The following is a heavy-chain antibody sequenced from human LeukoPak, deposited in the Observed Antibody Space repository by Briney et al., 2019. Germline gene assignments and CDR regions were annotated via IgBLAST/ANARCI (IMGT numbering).Heavy chain of an antibody. CDR3: ARFSGSYSLLVLGP. CDR2: IYHSGST. Sequence: SETLSLTCNVSGYSISSGSYWGWIRQPPGKGLEWIGSIYHSGSTYYNPSLKSRVTISVDTSKNQFSLKLSSVTAADTAVYYCARFSGSYSLLVLGPWGQGTLVTVSS. J-gene: IGHJ5*02. CDR1: GYSISSGSY. D-gene: IGHD1-26*01. V-gene: IGHV4-38-2*02.